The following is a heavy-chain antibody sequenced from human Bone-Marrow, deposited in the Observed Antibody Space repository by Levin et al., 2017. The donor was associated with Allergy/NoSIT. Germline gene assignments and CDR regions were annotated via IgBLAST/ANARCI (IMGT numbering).Heavy chain of an antibody. D-gene: IGHD4-23*01. CDR2: VSWNSGTI. Sequence: SCAASGFTFTYYAIHWIRQAPGRGLEWVSGVSWNSGTIGYADSVKGRFTISRDNAKNSLYLQMNSLRTEDTALYFCARHKDYGGNGYYYYGMDVWGQGTTVTVSS. CDR1: GFTFTYYA. J-gene: IGHJ6*02. V-gene: IGHV3-9*01. CDR3: ARHKDYGGNGYYYYGMDV.